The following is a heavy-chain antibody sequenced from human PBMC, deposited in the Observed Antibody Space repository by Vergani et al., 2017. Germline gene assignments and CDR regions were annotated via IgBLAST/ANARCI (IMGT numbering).Heavy chain of an antibody. Sequence: VQLVESGGGLVQPGGSLRLACTASGFTFSSHAMSWVRQAPGKGLEWVSAINGGGDTTYYADSVKGRFTISRDNSKNTLYLQMNSLRAEDTAVYYCAREGSVIGVDYWGQGTLVTVSS. D-gene: IGHD3-10*01. CDR3: AREGSVIGVDY. V-gene: IGHV3-23*04. CDR1: GFTFSSHA. J-gene: IGHJ4*02. CDR2: INGGGDTT.